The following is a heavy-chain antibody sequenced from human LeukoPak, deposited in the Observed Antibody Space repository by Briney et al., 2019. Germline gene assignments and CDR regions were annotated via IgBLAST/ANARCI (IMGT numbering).Heavy chain of an antibody. CDR3: ARGFLLATVTPDFDY. CDR1: GGTFSSYA. CDR2: IIPIFGTA. V-gene: IGHV1-69*13. D-gene: IGHD4-17*01. J-gene: IGHJ4*02. Sequence: SVKVSCKASGGTFSSYAISWVRQAPGQGLEWMGGIIPIFGTANYAQKFQGRVTITADESTSTVYMELSSLRSEDTAVYYCARGFLLATVTPDFDYWGQGTLVTVSS.